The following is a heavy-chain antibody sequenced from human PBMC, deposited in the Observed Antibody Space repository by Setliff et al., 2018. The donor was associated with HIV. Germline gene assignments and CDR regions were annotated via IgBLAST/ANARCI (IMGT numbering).Heavy chain of an antibody. CDR3: AKGGYGGAYYVAGY. CDR2: IYKAGKT. CDR1: GFRVTDTY. V-gene: IGHV3-53*01. D-gene: IGHD5-18*01. Sequence: GESPKISCEASGFRVTDTYMAWVRQAPGKGLEWVTLIYKAGKTYYADFGKGRFTIARDDTKNTVSLQMTNLEPGDTAMYYCAKGGYGGAYYVAGYWGQGTKVTVS. J-gene: IGHJ4*02.